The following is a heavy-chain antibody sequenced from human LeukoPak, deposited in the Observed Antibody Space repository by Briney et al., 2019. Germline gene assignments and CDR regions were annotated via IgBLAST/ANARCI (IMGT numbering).Heavy chain of an antibody. CDR1: GFTFSDYY. V-gene: IGHV3-11*01. D-gene: IGHD3-10*01. J-gene: IGHJ4*02. CDR3: ARVSYYGSGSYLYYFDY. Sequence: PGGSLRLSCAASGFTFSDYYMSWIRQAPGRGLEWVSYISSSGSTIYYADSVKGRFTISRDNTKNSLYLQMNSLRAEDTAVYYCARVSYYGSGSYLYYFDYWGQGTLVTVSS. CDR2: ISSSGSTI.